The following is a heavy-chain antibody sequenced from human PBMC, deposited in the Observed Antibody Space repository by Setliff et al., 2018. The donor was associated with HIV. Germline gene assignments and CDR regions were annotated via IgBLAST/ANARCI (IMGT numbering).Heavy chain of an antibody. V-gene: IGHV3-48*01. Sequence: HPGGSLRLSCAASGFTFSSYSMNWVRQAPGKGLQWVSYISSSSNTKYYADSVKGRFTISRDNAKNSLYLQMNSLRAEDTAVYYCAKDIIPAGLFHDLWGQGTLVTVSS. CDR1: GFTFSSYS. CDR2: ISSSSNTK. D-gene: IGHD2-2*01. CDR3: AKDIIPAGLFHDL. J-gene: IGHJ5*02.